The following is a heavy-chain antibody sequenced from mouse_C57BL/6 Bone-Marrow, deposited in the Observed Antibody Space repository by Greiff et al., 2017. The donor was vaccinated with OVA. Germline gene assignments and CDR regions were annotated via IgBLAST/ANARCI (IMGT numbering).Heavy chain of an antibody. CDR3: ARGDYGSSFYWYFDV. J-gene: IGHJ1*03. Sequence: VKLQQPGPELVKPGASVKLSCKASGYTFTSYDINWVKQRPGPGLAWIGWIYPSDGSTKYNEKFKGKATLTVATSPSTADMGLHSLTSEDSAVYFCARGDYGSSFYWYFDVWGTGTTVTVSS. CDR1: GYTFTSYD. CDR2: IYPSDGST. V-gene: IGHV1-85*01. D-gene: IGHD1-1*01.